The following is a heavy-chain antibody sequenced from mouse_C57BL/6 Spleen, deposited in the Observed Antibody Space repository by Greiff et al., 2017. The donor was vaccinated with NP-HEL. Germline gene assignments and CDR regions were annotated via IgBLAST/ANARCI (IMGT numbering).Heavy chain of an antibody. V-gene: IGHV1-82*01. D-gene: IGHD2-1*01. CDR2: IYPGDGDT. J-gene: IGHJ3*01. CDR3: ARGGNYFPWFAY. Sequence: QVQLQQSGPELVKPGASVKISCKASGYAFSSSWMNWVKQRPGKGLEWIGRIYPGDGDTNYNGKFKGKATLTADKSSSTAYMQLSSLTSEDSAVYFCARGGNYFPWFAYWGQGTLVTVSA. CDR1: GYAFSSSW.